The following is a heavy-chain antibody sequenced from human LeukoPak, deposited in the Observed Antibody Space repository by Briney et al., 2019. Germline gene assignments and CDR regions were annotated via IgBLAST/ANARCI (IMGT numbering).Heavy chain of an antibody. V-gene: IGHV3-23*01. J-gene: IGHJ4*02. CDR3: AKVSIAARITQYFDY. CDR1: GFTFSSYA. CDR2: ISGSGGST. D-gene: IGHD6-6*01. Sequence: GGSLRLSYAASGFTFSSYAMSWVRQAPGKGLEWVSAISGSGGSTYYADSVKGRFTISRDNSKNTLYLQMNSLRAEDTAVYYCAKVSIAARITQYFDYWGQGTLVTVSS.